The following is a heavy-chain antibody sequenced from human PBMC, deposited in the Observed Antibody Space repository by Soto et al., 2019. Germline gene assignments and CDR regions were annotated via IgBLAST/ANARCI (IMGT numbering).Heavy chain of an antibody. CDR2: ISYDGSNK. Sequence: PGGSLRLSCAASGFTFSSYAMHWVRQAPGKGLEWVAVISYDGSNKYYADSVKGRFTISRDNSKNTLYLQMNSLRAEDTAVYYCARGVAAFYGTTTIAYYYYGMDVWGQGTTVTAP. V-gene: IGHV3-30-3*01. D-gene: IGHD6-19*01. CDR3: ARGVAAFYGTTTIAYYYYGMDV. J-gene: IGHJ6*02. CDR1: GFTFSSYA.